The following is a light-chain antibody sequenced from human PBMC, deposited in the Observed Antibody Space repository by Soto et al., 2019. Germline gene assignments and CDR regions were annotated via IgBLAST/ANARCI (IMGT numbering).Light chain of an antibody. Sequence: IVLTQSPDSLAVSLGERATINCKSSQSVLYSSNNKNYLGWYQQKPRQPPKLLIYWASTRESGVPDRFSGSGSGTDFTLTISSLQAEDVAVYYCQQYYNTPLTFGGGTKVDIK. V-gene: IGKV4-1*01. J-gene: IGKJ4*01. CDR1: QSVLYSSNNKNY. CDR2: WAS. CDR3: QQYYNTPLT.